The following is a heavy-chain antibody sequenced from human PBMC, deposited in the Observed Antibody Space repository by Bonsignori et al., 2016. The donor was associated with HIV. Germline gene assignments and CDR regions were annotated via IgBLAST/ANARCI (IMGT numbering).Heavy chain of an antibody. J-gene: IGHJ3*02. CDR2: IKQDESEK. CDR3: ARGLMPSAGTRAFDI. V-gene: IGHV3-7*03. D-gene: IGHD6-13*01. Sequence: WIRQPPGKGPEWVATIKQDESEKYYVDSVKGRFTISRDNAKNSLYLQMNSLGAEDTAVYYCARGLMPSAGTRAFDIWGQGTMVTVSS.